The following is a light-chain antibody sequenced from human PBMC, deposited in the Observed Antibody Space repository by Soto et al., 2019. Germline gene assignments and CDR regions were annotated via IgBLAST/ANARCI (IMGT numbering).Light chain of an antibody. Sequence: QSALTQPPSAAGSPGQSVTISCTGSSSNIGSDYDVHWYRHLPGTAPKLLIYGNSNRPSGVPDRFSGSKSGTSASLVITGLQPEDEADYYCQSFDSSLSGSGVFGAGTKVTVL. V-gene: IGLV1-40*01. CDR2: GNS. CDR1: SSNIGSDYD. J-gene: IGLJ1*01. CDR3: QSFDSSLSGSGV.